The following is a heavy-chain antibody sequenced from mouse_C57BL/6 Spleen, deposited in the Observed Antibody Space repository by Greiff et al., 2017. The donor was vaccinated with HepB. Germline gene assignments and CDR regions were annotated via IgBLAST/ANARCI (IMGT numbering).Heavy chain of an antibody. V-gene: IGHV1-7*01. J-gene: IGHJ1*03. CDR3: ARDADWYFDV. CDR1: GYTFTSYW. CDR2: INPSSGYT. Sequence: QVQLKESGAELAKPGASVKLSCKASGYTFTSYWMHWVKQRPGQGLKWIGYINPSSGYTKYNQKFKDKAKLTADKSSSTAYMQLSSLTYEDSAVYYCARDADWYFDVWGTGTTVTVSS.